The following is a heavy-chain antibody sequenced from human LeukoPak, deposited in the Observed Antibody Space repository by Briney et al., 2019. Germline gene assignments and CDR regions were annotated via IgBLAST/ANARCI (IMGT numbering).Heavy chain of an antibody. D-gene: IGHD2-2*01. J-gene: IGHJ4*02. CDR2: ISSSSSTM. CDR1: GFTFRGFS. CDR3: ARTRSGYQFDQ. Sequence: GGSLRLSCAASGFTFRGFSMDWVRQAPGKGLEWLSYISSSSSTMSYADSVKGRFTISRDNEKNSLFLEMHSLRAEDAAVYYCARTRSGYQFDQWGQGTLVTVSS. V-gene: IGHV3-48*01.